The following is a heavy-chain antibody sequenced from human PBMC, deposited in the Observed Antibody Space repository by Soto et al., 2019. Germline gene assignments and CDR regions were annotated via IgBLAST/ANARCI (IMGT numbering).Heavy chain of an antibody. CDR3: ARAIGPTLFDY. V-gene: IGHV3-13*04. D-gene: IGHD3-22*01. Sequence: EVQLVESGGGLVQPGGSLRLSCSASGFTFSSYDMHWVRQGTGKGLEWVSAIGTTGDTYYAGSVKGRFTISRENAKNSLYLQMNSLRAGDTAIYFSARAIGPTLFDYWGQGTLVTVSS. CDR1: GFTFSSYD. CDR2: IGTTGDT. J-gene: IGHJ4*02.